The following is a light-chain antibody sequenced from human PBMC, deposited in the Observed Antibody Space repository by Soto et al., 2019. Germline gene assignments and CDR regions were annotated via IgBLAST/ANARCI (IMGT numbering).Light chain of an antibody. V-gene: IGKV1-8*01. CDR3: QQYYSYPPYT. CDR2: AAS. J-gene: IGKJ2*01. CDR1: QGISSY. Sequence: AIRMTQSPSSLSASTGDRVTITCRASQGISSYLAWYQQKPGTAPKLLIYAASTLQSGVPSRFSGSGSGTDFTLTISCLQSEDFATYYCQQYYSYPPYTFGQGTKLDIK.